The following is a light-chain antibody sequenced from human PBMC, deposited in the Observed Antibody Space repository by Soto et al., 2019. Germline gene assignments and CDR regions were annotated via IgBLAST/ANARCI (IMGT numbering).Light chain of an antibody. Sequence: DIQMTQSPSTLSASVGDRVTISCRASQSISNWLAWYQQKPGKAPTLLIYKASTLESGVPSRFSGSGSGTEFTLTIGGLQSDDFATYYCQQYNSSFGQGTKVEIK. CDR1: QSISNW. J-gene: IGKJ2*01. CDR2: KAS. CDR3: QQYNSS. V-gene: IGKV1-5*03.